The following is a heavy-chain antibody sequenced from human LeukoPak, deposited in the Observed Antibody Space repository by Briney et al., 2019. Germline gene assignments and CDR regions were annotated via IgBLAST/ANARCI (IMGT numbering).Heavy chain of an antibody. J-gene: IGHJ4*02. CDR3: ARDRDYDSSGYSP. CDR1: GYTFTGYY. CDR2: IIPIFGTA. D-gene: IGHD3-22*01. Sequence: SVKVSCKASGYTFTGYYMHWVRQAPGQGLEWMGGIIPIFGTANYAQKFQGRVTITADKSTSTAYMELSSLRSEDTAVYYCARDRDYDSSGYSPWGQGTLVTVSS. V-gene: IGHV1-69*06.